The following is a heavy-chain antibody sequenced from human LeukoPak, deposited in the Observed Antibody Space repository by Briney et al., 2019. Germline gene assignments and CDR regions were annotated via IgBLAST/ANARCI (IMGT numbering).Heavy chain of an antibody. V-gene: IGHV1-2*02. D-gene: IGHD6-6*01. CDR1: GYTFTGYY. CDR2: INPNSGGT. J-gene: IGHJ4*02. Sequence: GASVKVSCKASGYTFTGYYMHWVRQAPGQGLEWMGWINPNSGGTNYAQKFQGRVTMTRDTSISTAYMELSRLRSDDTAVYYCALFDPPLSSSFAGPIDYWGQGTLVTVSS. CDR3: ALFDPPLSSSFAGPIDY.